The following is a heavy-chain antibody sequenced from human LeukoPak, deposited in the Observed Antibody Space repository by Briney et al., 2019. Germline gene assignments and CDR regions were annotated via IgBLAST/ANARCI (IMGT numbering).Heavy chain of an antibody. CDR3: ARRNDFDI. Sequence: PGGSLRLSCAASGFTFSSYSMSWIRQPPGKGLEWIGYIYSSGSTEYKPSLKSRATISADTSKNQFSLKLTSVTAADTAIYYCARRNDFDIWGQGTMVTVSS. J-gene: IGHJ3*02. CDR2: IYSSGST. CDR1: GFTFSSYS. V-gene: IGHV4-4*08.